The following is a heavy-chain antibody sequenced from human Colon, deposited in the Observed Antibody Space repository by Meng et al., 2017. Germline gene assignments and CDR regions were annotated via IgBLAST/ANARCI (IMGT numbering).Heavy chain of an antibody. CDR1: GFTFSSYA. CDR2: ISGSGGST. CDR3: AKSPYYYDSSGYFVH. J-gene: IGHJ5*02. V-gene: IGHV3-23*01. Sequence: GESLKISCAASGFTFSSYAMSWVRQAPGKGLEWVSAISGSGGSTYYADSVKGRFTISRDNSKNTLYLQMNSLRAEDTAVYYCAKSPYYYDSSGYFVHWGQGKLVTGSS. D-gene: IGHD3-22*01.